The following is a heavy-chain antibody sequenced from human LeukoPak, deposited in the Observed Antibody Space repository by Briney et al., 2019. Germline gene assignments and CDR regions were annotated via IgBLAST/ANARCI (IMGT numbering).Heavy chain of an antibody. V-gene: IGHV1-18*01. CDR2: ISAYNGDT. CDR1: GFTFTAYG. CDR3: ARLGRYHLFSYMDV. D-gene: IGHD1-26*01. Sequence: ASVKVSCKASGFTFTAYGINWMRQAPGQGLEWMGWISAYNGDTKYAQKVQGRVSMTTDTSTNTAFMEVRSLRADDTAVYYCARLGRYHLFSYMDVWGKGTTVTLSS. J-gene: IGHJ6*03.